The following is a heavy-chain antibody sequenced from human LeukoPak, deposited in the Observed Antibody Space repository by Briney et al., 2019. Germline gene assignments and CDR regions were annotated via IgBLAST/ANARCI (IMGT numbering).Heavy chain of an antibody. V-gene: IGHV3-23*01. CDR3: TKGGVVQTFYFDS. CDR2: SSGSGRSI. D-gene: IGHD2-15*01. CDR1: GFTFSTYT. J-gene: IGHJ4*02. Sequence: GGSLGLSCAASGFTFSTYTMRWVRQAPGKGLEWVSTSSGSGRSIHYADSVKGRFSISRDTSKNTLYLQMNSLRAEDTAVYYCTKGGVVQTFYFDSWGQGTLVTVSS.